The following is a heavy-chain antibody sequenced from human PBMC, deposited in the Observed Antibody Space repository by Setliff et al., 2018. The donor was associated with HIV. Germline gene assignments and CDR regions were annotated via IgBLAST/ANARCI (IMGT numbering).Heavy chain of an antibody. D-gene: IGHD2-2*01. CDR1: GGSFSDYY. Sequence: SETLSLTCAVYGGSFSDYYWSWIRQPPGKGLEWIGEINHSGSTNYNASLKSRVIISGDTSKKQVSLRLTSVTAADTAIYYCARHVVALGIVVLPAGALDFWGPGTLVTVSS. CDR2: INHSGST. J-gene: IGHJ4*02. V-gene: IGHV4-34*01. CDR3: ARHVVALGIVVLPAGALDF.